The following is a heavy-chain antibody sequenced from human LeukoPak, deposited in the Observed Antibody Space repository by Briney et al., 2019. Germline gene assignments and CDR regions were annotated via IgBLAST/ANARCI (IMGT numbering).Heavy chain of an antibody. Sequence: GGSLRLSCAASGFTFSNAWMSWVRQAPGKGLEWVGRMKSKTDGGTTDYAAPVKGRFTIPRDDSKNTLYLQMSSLKTEDTAVYYCITVAVAVGSLAFDIWGQGTMVTVSS. D-gene: IGHD6-19*01. V-gene: IGHV3-15*01. CDR2: MKSKTDGGTT. J-gene: IGHJ3*02. CDR3: ITVAVAVGSLAFDI. CDR1: GFTFSNAW.